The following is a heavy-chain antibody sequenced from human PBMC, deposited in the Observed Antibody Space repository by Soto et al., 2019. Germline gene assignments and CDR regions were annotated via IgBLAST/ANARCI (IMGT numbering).Heavy chain of an antibody. Sequence: QVQLVQSGAEVKKPGSSVKVSCKASGGTFSSYAISWVRQAPGQGLEWMGGIIPIFGTANYAQKFQGRVTITADXXTXTXXMELSSLRSEDTAVYYCARDRGYGSGSYYPNWFDPWGQGTLVTVSS. V-gene: IGHV1-69*12. CDR1: GGTFSSYA. D-gene: IGHD3-10*01. CDR2: IIPIFGTA. CDR3: ARDRGYGSGSYYPNWFDP. J-gene: IGHJ5*02.